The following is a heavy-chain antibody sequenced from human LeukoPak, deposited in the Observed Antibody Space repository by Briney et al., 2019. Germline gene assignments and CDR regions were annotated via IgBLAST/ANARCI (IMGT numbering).Heavy chain of an antibody. J-gene: IGHJ4*02. V-gene: IGHV3-23*01. CDR2: ISGSGGST. CDR1: GFTFSSYA. Sequence: GGSLRLSCAASGFTFSSYAMSWVRQAPGKGLEWVSAISGSGGSTYYADSVKGRFTISRDNTRNTLHLQMNSLRADDTAVYYCAARDCSITACSAGVFDYWGQGTLVTVSS. D-gene: IGHD2-2*01. CDR3: AARDCSITACSAGVFDY.